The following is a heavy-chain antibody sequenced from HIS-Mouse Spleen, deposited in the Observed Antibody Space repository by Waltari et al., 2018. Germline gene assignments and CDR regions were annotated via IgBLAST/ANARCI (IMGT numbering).Heavy chain of an antibody. J-gene: IGHJ3*02. D-gene: IGHD6-13*01. V-gene: IGHV1-69*04. CDR2: ISHMLGIG. CDR3: ARHPEIAAAVGAFDI. Sequence: QVQLVQSGAEVKKPGSSVKVSCKASGGTFSSYAISWVRQAPGQGLEWMGRISHMLGIGNYAQKFEGRVTITADKSTRTTYMELSSLRSEDTAVYYCARHPEIAAAVGAFDIWGQGTMVTVSS. CDR1: GGTFSSYA.